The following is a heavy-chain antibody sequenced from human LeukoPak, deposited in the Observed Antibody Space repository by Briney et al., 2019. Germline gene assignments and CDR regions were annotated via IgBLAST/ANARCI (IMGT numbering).Heavy chain of an antibody. CDR2: INSDGSST. Sequence: PGGSLRLSCAASGFTFSSYWMHWVRQAPGKGLVWVSRINSDGSSTSYADSVKGRFTISRDNSKDTLFLQMNSLRVEDTAIYYCAKTRGGSLHDGFDIWGQGTMVAVSS. D-gene: IGHD3-16*01. J-gene: IGHJ3*02. V-gene: IGHV3-74*01. CDR1: GFTFSSYW. CDR3: AKTRGGSLHDGFDI.